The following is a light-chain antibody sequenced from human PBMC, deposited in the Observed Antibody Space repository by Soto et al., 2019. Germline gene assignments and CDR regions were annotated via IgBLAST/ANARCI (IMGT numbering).Light chain of an antibody. V-gene: IGKV1-5*01. J-gene: IGKJ1*01. CDR2: DAS. CDR3: QQYNTYPWT. Sequence: DIQMTQSPSTLSASVGDRVTITCRASQSISSRLAWYQQKPGKAPKLLSYDASSLESGVPSRFSGSGSGTEFTRTISSLQPDDFATDYCQQYNTYPWTFGQGTKVEIK. CDR1: QSISSR.